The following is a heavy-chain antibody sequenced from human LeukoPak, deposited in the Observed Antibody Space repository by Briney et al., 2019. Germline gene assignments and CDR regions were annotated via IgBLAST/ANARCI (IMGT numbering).Heavy chain of an antibody. CDR2: INPNSGGT. D-gene: IGHD6-13*01. V-gene: IGHV1-2*02. Sequence: ASVKVSCKASGYTFTGYYMYWVRQAPGQGLEWMGWINPNSGGTNYAQKFQGRVTMTRDTSISTAYMELSSLRSEDTAVYYCARVGSSSWYYYYYGMDVWGQGTTVTVSS. CDR3: ARVGSSSWYYYYYGMDV. J-gene: IGHJ6*02. CDR1: GYTFTGYY.